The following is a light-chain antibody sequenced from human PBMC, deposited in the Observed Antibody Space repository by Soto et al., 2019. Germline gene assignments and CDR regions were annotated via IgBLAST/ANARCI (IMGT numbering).Light chain of an antibody. CDR2: DTS. CDR1: QSVRMN. J-gene: IGKJ5*01. Sequence: DIVVTQSPSTLSVSPWESATLSLRTSQSVRMNLAWYQQKPGRAPRLLIYDTSTRATDIPARFSGSGSGTEFTLTISRLQSEDFAVYFCQQYNNWRLISFGQGTRLEI. V-gene: IGKV3-15*01. CDR3: QQYNNWRLIS.